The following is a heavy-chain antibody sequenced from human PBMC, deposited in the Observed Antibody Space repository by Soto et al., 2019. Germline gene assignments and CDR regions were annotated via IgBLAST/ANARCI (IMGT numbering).Heavy chain of an antibody. Sequence: GESLKISCQGSGYRFTTYWIAWVRQMPGKGLEWVGIIYPDDSDIKYSPSFQGQVTISADRSDSTAYLQWRSLKASDTAMYFCARHFDSSGYYPDYWGQGTQVTVPS. V-gene: IGHV5-51*01. J-gene: IGHJ4*02. CDR1: GYRFTTYW. CDR3: ARHFDSSGYYPDY. CDR2: IYPDDSDI. D-gene: IGHD3-22*01.